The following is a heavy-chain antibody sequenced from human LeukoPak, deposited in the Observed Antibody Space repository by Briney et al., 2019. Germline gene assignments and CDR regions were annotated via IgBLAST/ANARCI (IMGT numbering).Heavy chain of an antibody. J-gene: IGHJ5*02. Sequence: SETLSLTCTVSGGSISSGDYYWSWIRQPPGKGLEWIGEINHSGSTNYNPSLKSRVTISVDTSKNQFSLKLSSVTAADTAVYYCASSSDIVVVPAASPSPWFDPWGQGTLVTVSS. V-gene: IGHV4-39*07. CDR2: INHSGST. D-gene: IGHD2-2*01. CDR1: GGSISSGDYY. CDR3: ASSSDIVVVPAASPSPWFDP.